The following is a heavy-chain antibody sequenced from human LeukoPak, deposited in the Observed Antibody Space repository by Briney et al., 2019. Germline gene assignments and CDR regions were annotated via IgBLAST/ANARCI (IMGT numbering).Heavy chain of an antibody. J-gene: IGHJ2*01. CDR1: GFTFSSYA. Sequence: GGSLRLSCAASGFTFSSYAMSWVRQAPGRGLEWLSYISRSAGTIYYADSVKGRFTISRDNAKNSLYLQMNSLRGEDTAVYYCAREGGLGWYLDLWGRGNLITVSS. CDR3: AREGGLGWYLDL. D-gene: IGHD3-16*01. V-gene: IGHV3-48*03. CDR2: ISRSAGTI.